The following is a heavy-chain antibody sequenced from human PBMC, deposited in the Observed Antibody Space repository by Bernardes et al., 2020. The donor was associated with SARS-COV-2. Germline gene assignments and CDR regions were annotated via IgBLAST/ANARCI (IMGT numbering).Heavy chain of an antibody. V-gene: IGHV1-24*01. CDR2: FDPEDGET. D-gene: IGHD5-18*01. Sequence: ASVKVSCKVSGYTLTELSIHWVRQAPGKGLEWMGGFDPEDGETIYAQKFQGRVTMTEDTSTDTAYMELSSLRSEDTAVYYCATNTAMVTVGWFDPWGQGTLLTVSS. CDR3: ATNTAMVTVGWFDP. J-gene: IGHJ5*02. CDR1: GYTLTELS.